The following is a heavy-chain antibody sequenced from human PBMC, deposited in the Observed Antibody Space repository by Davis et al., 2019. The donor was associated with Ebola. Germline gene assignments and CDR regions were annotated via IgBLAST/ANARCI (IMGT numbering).Heavy chain of an antibody. J-gene: IGHJ3*02. V-gene: IGHV3-23*01. CDR1: GFTFSSYA. CDR3: VKDTSKIWFDI. D-gene: IGHD1-26*01. CDR2: ISSSGKNT. Sequence: GESLKIPCAASGFTFSSYAMNWVRQAPGKGLEWVSVISSSGKNTYYADSVKGRFTISRDNSKKTLYLQMNGLRVEDTAIYFCVKDTSKIWFDIWGQGTMVTVSS.